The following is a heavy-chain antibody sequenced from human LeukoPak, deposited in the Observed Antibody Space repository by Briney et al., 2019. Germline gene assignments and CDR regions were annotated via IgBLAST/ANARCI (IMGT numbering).Heavy chain of an antibody. CDR1: GGSITTTNY. Sequence: PSETLSLTCGVSGGSITTTNYWSWVRQSPGRGLEWSGEISLSGYTGFHPSLSGRATMSLDEPKNQLSLTLTSVPAADTDIYYCSRESGPFSPFGHWGQGILVTVTT. V-gene: IGHV4/OR15-8*02. CDR3: SRESGPFSPFGH. J-gene: IGHJ4*02. CDR2: ISLSGYT. D-gene: IGHD1-26*01.